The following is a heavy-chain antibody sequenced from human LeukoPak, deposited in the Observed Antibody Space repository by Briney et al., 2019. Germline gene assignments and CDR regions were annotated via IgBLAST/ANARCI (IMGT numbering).Heavy chain of an antibody. D-gene: IGHD5-18*01. CDR1: GFTFSSYS. CDR2: ISSRSSYI. J-gene: IGHJ6*03. Sequence: PGGSLRLSCAASGFTFSSYSMNWVRQAPGKGLEWVSSISSRSSYIYYADSVKGRFTISRDNAKNSLYLQMNSLRAEDTAVYYCARTTEGGYTYGYFYYYYMDVWGKGTTVTISS. CDR3: ARTTEGGYTYGYFYYYYMDV. V-gene: IGHV3-21*04.